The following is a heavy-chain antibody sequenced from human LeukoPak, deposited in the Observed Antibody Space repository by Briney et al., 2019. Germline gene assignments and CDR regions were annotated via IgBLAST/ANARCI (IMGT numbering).Heavy chain of an antibody. J-gene: IGHJ6*02. V-gene: IGHV3-74*01. CDR1: GFTFTTYW. CDR3: ARDAVDTANAV. CDR2: INSDGSIT. Sequence: GGSLRLSCAASGFTFTTYWMHWVRQAPGKGLAWVSHINSDGSITSYADSVKGRLTISRDNAKNTLYLQMNSLRAEDTAVYYCARDAVDTANAVWGQGTTVTVSS. D-gene: IGHD5-18*01.